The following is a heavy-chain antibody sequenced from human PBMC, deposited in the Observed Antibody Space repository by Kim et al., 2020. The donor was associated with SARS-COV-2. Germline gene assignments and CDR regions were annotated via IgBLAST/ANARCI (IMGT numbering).Heavy chain of an antibody. D-gene: IGHD6-13*01. CDR3: AKDQLDAAAGILYYYYGMDV. V-gene: IGHV3-30*02. Sequence: RFTIARDNSKKTLYLQMNSLRAEDTAVYYCAKDQLDAAAGILYYYYGMDVWGQGTTVTVSS. J-gene: IGHJ6*02.